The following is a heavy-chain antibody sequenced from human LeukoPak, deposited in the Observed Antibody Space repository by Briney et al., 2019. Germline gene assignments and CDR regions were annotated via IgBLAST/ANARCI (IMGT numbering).Heavy chain of an antibody. D-gene: IGHD3-22*01. CDR1: GFSLSTSGVG. Sequence: KESGPTLVNPTQTLTLTCTFSGFSLSTSGVGVGWIRQPPGKALEWLALIYWDDDKRYSPSLKSRLTITKDTSKNQVVLTMTNMDPVDTATYYCAHNSLGDRSVAPGDFDYWGQGTLVTVSS. J-gene: IGHJ4*02. V-gene: IGHV2-5*02. CDR2: IYWDDDK. CDR3: AHNSLGDRSVAPGDFDY.